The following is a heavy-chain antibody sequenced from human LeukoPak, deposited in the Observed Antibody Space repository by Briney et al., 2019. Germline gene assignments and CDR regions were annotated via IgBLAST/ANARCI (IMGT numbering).Heavy chain of an antibody. CDR1: GYTFTSYG. V-gene: IGHV1-18*01. D-gene: IGHD1-26*01. CDR3: ARDVRAIVGATSMYY. J-gene: IGHJ4*02. CDR2: ISAYNGNT. Sequence: ASVKVSCRASGYTFTSYGISWVRQAPGQGLERMGWISAYNGNTNYAQKLQGRVTMTTDTSTSTAYMELRSLRSDDTAVYYCARDVRAIVGATSMYYWGQGTLVTVSS.